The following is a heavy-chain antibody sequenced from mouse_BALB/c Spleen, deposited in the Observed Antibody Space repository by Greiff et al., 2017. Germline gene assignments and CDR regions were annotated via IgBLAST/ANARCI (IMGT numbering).Heavy chain of an antibody. Sequence: QVQLQESGPGLVAPSQSLSITCTVSGFSLTGYGVNWVRQPPGKGLEWLGMLWGDGSTDYNSALKSRLSISKDNSKSQVFLKMNSLQTDDTARYYCARDQGLGLYYAMDYWGQGTSVTVSS. CDR1: GFSLTGYG. J-gene: IGHJ4*01. CDR3: ARDQGLGLYYAMDY. CDR2: LWGDGST. V-gene: IGHV2-6-7*01. D-gene: IGHD4-1*01.